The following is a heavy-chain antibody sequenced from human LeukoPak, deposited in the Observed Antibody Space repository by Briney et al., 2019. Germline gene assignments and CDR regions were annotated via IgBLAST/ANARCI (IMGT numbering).Heavy chain of an antibody. V-gene: IGHV3-74*01. D-gene: IGHD3-10*01. CDR3: AKDPRGPDY. Sequence: GGSLGLSCAASGFTFSSYWMHWVRQAPGKGLVWVSRINSDGSSTSYADSVKGRFTISRDNSKSTLYLQMNSLRAEDTAVYYCAKDPRGPDYWGQGTLVTVSS. CDR2: INSDGSST. J-gene: IGHJ4*02. CDR1: GFTFSSYW.